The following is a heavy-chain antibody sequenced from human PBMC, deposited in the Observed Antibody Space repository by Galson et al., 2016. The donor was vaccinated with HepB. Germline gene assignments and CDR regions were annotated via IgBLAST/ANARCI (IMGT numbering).Heavy chain of an antibody. CDR1: GYNFSSYW. J-gene: IGHJ3*02. Sequence: QSGAEVKKPGESLKISCKGSGYNFSSYWIGWVRQLPGKGLEWLGIIYPDDFDPRYSPSFQGQVAISVDKSISTAYLHWSSLKASDSAMFYCARQWAAGGYYGSGIHGYDAFDIWGQGTMVIVSS. CDR3: ARQWAAGGYYGSGIHGYDAFDI. D-gene: IGHD3-10*01. CDR2: IYPDDFDP. V-gene: IGHV5-51*01.